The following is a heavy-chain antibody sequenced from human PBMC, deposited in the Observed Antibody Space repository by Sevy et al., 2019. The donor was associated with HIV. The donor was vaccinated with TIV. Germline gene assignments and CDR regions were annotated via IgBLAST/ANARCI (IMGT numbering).Heavy chain of an antibody. J-gene: IGHJ4*02. V-gene: IGHV4-61*01. CDR3: ARLTYCSGGSCYSYFDY. Sequence: SETLSLTCTVSGGSVSSGSYYWSWIRQPPGQGLEWIGYIYYSGSTNYNPSLKSRVTISVDTSKNQFSLKLSSVTAADTAVYYCARLTYCSGGSCYSYFDYWGQGTLVTVSS. CDR2: IYYSGST. CDR1: GGSVSSGSYY. D-gene: IGHD2-15*01.